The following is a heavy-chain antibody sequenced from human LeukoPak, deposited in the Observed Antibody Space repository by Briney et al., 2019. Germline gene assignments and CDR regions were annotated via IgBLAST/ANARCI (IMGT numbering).Heavy chain of an antibody. Sequence: GASVKVSCKASGYTFTSYGISWVRQAPGHGLEWMGWISAYNGNTNYAQKLQGRVTMTTDTSTSTAYMELRSLRSDDTAVYYCARDVDRGYYYGSGTTWFDPWGQGTLVTVSS. CDR2: ISAYNGNT. CDR3: ARDVDRGYYYGSGTTWFDP. V-gene: IGHV1-18*01. D-gene: IGHD3-10*01. CDR1: GYTFTSYG. J-gene: IGHJ5*02.